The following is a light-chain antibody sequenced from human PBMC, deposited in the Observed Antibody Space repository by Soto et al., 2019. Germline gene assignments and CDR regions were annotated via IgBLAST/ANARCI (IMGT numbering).Light chain of an antibody. CDR3: MQAQQIPRT. V-gene: IGKV2-28*01. Sequence: EIVIIQPPLSLSVTPGEPASISCSSSQSLLHTSGDNYLDWYLQRSGQSPQLLIYLGSKRASGVSDRFSGSGSGTRFTLRISRVEAEDVGFYYCMQAQQIPRTFGQGTKVDIK. CDR2: LGS. CDR1: QSLLHTSGDNY. J-gene: IGKJ1*01.